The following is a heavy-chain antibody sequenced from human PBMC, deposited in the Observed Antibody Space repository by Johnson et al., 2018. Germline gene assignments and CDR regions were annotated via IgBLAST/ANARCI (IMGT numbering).Heavy chain of an antibody. CDR3: ARDGRSSGWHDDAFDI. CDR1: GFTFSSYA. D-gene: IGHD6-19*01. V-gene: IGHV3-23*04. J-gene: IGHJ3*02. Sequence: VQLVQSGGGLVQPGGSLRLSCAASGFTFSSYAMTWVRQAPGRGLEWVSAISGSGVATYYADSVKGRFTISRDNSKNTLYLQLNSLGAEHTAVYYCARDGRSSGWHDDAFDIWGQGTMVTVSS. CDR2: ISGSGVAT.